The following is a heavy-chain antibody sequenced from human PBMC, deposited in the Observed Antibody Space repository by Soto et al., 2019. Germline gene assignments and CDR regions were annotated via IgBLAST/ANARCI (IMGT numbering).Heavy chain of an antibody. D-gene: IGHD6-19*01. V-gene: IGHV4-39*01. J-gene: IGHJ3*02. Sequence: QLQLQESGPGLVKPSETLSLTCTVSGGSISSSSYYWGWIRQPPGKGLEWIGSIYYSGSTYYNPSLKSRVTISVDTSKNQFSLKLSSVTAADTAVYYCANARIAVAGGAFDIWGQGTMVTVSS. CDR2: IYYSGST. CDR3: ANARIAVAGGAFDI. CDR1: GGSISSSSYY.